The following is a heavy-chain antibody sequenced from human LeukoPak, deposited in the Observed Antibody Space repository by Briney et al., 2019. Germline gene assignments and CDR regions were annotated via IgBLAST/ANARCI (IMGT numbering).Heavy chain of an antibody. Sequence: ASVKVSCKASGGTFSSYAISWVRQAPGQGLEWMGGIIPIFGTANYAQKFQGRVTITTDESTSTAYMELSSLRSEDTAVYYCARVGALHDFWSGYYEAATYYMDVWGKGTTVTVSS. CDR1: GGTFSSYA. CDR2: IIPIFGTA. CDR3: ARVGALHDFWSGYYEAATYYMDV. J-gene: IGHJ6*03. V-gene: IGHV1-69*05. D-gene: IGHD3-3*01.